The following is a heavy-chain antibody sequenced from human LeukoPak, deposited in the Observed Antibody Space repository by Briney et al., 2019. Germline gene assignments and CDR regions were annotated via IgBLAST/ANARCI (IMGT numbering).Heavy chain of an antibody. CDR1: GGSISSGGYY. D-gene: IGHD2-2*01. V-gene: IGHV4-31*03. CDR3: ARAYCSSTSCYYMDV. J-gene: IGHJ6*03. CDR2: IYYSGST. Sequence: SQTLSLTCTVSGGSISSGGYYWSWIRQHPGKGLEWIGYIYYSGSTYYNPSLKSRVTISLDTSKNQFSLKLTSVTAADTAVYYCARAYCSSTSCYYMDVWGKGTTVTVSS.